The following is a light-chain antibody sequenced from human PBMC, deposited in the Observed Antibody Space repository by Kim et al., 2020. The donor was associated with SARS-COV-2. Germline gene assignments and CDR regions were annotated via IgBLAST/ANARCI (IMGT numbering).Light chain of an antibody. V-gene: IGLV1-44*01. Sequence: QSVLTQPPSASGNPGQRVTISCSGSSSNIGSNSVSWYQQLPVTAPKLLIYSSYQRPSGVPDRFSGSKSGTSASLAISGLQSGDEADYFCAAWDDSLNGPVFGGGTKLTVL. CDR2: SSY. CDR1: SSNIGSNS. CDR3: AAWDDSLNGPV. J-gene: IGLJ3*02.